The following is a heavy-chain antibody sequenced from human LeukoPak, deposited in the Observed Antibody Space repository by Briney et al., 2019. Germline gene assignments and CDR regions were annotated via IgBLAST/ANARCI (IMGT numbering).Heavy chain of an antibody. CDR3: ANGGYCSSTSCYPNWFDP. CDR1: GGSFSGYY. J-gene: IGHJ5*02. V-gene: IGHV4-34*01. CDR2: INHSGST. Sequence: SETLSLTCAVYGGSFSGYYWSWIRQPPGKGLEWIGEINHSGSTNYNPSLKSRVTISVDTSKNQFSLKLSSVTAADTAVYYCANGGYCSSTSCYPNWFDPWGQGTLVTVSS. D-gene: IGHD2-2*01.